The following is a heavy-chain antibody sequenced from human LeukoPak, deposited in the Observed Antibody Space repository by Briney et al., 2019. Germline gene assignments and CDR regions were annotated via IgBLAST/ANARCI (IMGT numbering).Heavy chain of an antibody. D-gene: IGHD4-11*01. V-gene: IGHV4-34*01. J-gene: IGHJ3*02. CDR3: ARYTADYSPRDAFDI. CDR1: GGSFSGYY. Sequence: SETLSLTCAVYGGSFSGYYWSWIRQPPGKGLEWIGEINHSGSTNYNPSLKSRVTISVDTSKNQFSLKLSSVTAADTAVYYCARYTADYSPRDAFDIWGQGTMVTVSS. CDR2: INHSGST.